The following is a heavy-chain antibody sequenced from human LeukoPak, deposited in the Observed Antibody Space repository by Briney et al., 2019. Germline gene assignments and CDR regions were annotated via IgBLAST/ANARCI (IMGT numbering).Heavy chain of an antibody. V-gene: IGHV3-23*01. J-gene: IGHJ4*02. CDR3: VRRGDASSGWGDHDF. CDR2: IGGSGDKT. CDR1: GFTFNRNA. D-gene: IGHD6-19*01. Sequence: GGSLRLSCAASGFTFNRNAISWVRQAPGKGLEWVSTIGGSGDKTLYADSVKGRFTISRDNSKNMVHLQMNSLTGEDTALYYCVRRGDASSGWGDHDFWGQGALVTVSS.